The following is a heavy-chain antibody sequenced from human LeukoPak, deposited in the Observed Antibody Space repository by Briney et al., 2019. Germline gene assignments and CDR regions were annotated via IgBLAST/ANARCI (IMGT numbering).Heavy chain of an antibody. CDR3: ASLALAAAVPYYMDV. D-gene: IGHD6-13*01. J-gene: IGHJ6*03. V-gene: IGHV1-69*13. CDR1: GDTFSTYA. Sequence: SVKVSCKASGDTFSTYAISWVRQAPGQGLEWMGGIIPIFGPTNYAQKFQGRVTITADESTSTAYMELSSLRSDDTAVYYCASLALAAAVPYYMDVWGKGTTVTVSS. CDR2: IIPIFGPT.